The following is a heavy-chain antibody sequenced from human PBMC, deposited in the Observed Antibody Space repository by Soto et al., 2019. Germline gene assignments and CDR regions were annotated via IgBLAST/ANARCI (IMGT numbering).Heavy chain of an antibody. J-gene: IGHJ4*02. CDR3: AKEGRLASPAGDYFDS. CDR2: IWWHERDK. V-gene: IGHV3-33*06. D-gene: IGHD3-10*01. Sequence: TGGSLRLSCVASGFTFRSYVVHWVRQAPGKGLEWVAVIWWHERDKFYADSVNGRFTISRDNSRNLVYLQMSRLRLDDTAVYFCAKEGRLASPAGDYFDSWGPGTLVTVSS. CDR1: GFTFRSYV.